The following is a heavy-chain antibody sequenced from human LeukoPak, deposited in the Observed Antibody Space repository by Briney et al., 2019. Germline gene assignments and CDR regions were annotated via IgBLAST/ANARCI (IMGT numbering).Heavy chain of an antibody. J-gene: IGHJ6*02. V-gene: IGHV4-61*02. CDR1: GGSISSGSYY. Sequence: SETLSLTCTVSGGSISSGSYYWSWIRQPAGKRLEWIGRIYTSGSTNYNPSLKSRVTISVDTSKNQFSLKLSSVTAADTAVYYCARDRWLLRYYYGMDVWGQGTTVTVSS. CDR3: ARDRWLLRYYYGMDV. D-gene: IGHD2-21*01. CDR2: IYTSGST.